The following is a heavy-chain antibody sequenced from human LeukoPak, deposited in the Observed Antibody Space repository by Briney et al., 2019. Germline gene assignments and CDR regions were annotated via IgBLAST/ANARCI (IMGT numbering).Heavy chain of an antibody. J-gene: IGHJ4*02. D-gene: IGHD4-17*01. CDR3: ASRNGYGEPYYFDY. Sequence: SETLSLTCAVYGGSFSGYYWSWIRQPPGKGLEWIGEINHSGSTNYNPRLKSRVTISVDTSKNQFSLKLSSVTAADTAVYYCASRNGYGEPYYFDYWGQGTLVTVSS. CDR1: GGSFSGYY. V-gene: IGHV4-34*01. CDR2: INHSGST.